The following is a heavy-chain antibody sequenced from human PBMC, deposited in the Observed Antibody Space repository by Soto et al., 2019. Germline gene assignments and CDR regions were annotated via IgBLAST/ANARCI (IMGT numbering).Heavy chain of an antibody. V-gene: IGHV1-2*04. CDR2: INPNSGGT. CDR3: ARVQNGQIDAFDI. CDR1: GYTFTGYY. Sequence: ASVKVSCKASGYTFTGYYMHWVRQAPGQGLEWMGWINPNSGGTNYAQKFQGWVTMTRDTSISTAYMELSRLRSDDTAVYYCARVQNGQIDAFDIWGQGTMVTVSS. D-gene: IGHD1-1*01. J-gene: IGHJ3*02.